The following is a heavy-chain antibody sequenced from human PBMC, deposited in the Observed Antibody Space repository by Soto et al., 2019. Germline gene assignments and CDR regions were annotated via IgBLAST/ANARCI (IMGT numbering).Heavy chain of an antibody. CDR2: IKPSGGSK. J-gene: IGHJ6*02. CDR3: ARDPLATRGYSYGYGDYYYYYGMDV. Sequence: ASVKVSCKASGSTFTSYDINWVREATGQGLEWMGIIKPSGGSKSYAQKVQGRVTMTRDTSTSTVYMELSSLRSEDTAVYYCARDPLATRGYSYGYGDYYYYYGMDVWGQGTTVTVSS. CDR1: GSTFTSYD. D-gene: IGHD5-18*01. V-gene: IGHV1-46*01.